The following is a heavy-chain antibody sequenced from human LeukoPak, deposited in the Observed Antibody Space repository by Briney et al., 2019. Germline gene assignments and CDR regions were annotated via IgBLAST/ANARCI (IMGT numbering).Heavy chain of an antibody. V-gene: IGHV3-53*01. Sequence: GGSLRLSCAASGFNVSSHYMSWVRKAPGKGLECVSVIFSGGTTYYTDSVKGRFTISRDNSNNTVYLQIKSLKVEDTAVYYCARRRPIWLGGEDYGLDVWGKGTTVTVSS. D-gene: IGHD3-10*01. CDR3: ARRRPIWLGGEDYGLDV. J-gene: IGHJ6*04. CDR1: GFNVSSHY. CDR2: IFSGGTT.